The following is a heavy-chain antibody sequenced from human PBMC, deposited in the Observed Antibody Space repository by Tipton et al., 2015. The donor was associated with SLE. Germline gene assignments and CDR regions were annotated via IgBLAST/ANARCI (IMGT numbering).Heavy chain of an antibody. J-gene: IGHJ6*03. CDR1: GFTFSSYE. V-gene: IGHV3-48*03. CDR2: ISSSGSTI. CDR3: ARDVGYYDSSGYPFRYYYYYYMDV. Sequence: SLRLSCAASGFTFSSYEMNWVRQAPGKGLGWVSYISSSGSTIYYADSVKGRFTISRDNAKNSLYLQMNSLRAEDTAVYYCARDVGYYDSSGYPFRYYYYYYMDVWGKGTTVTASS. D-gene: IGHD3-22*01.